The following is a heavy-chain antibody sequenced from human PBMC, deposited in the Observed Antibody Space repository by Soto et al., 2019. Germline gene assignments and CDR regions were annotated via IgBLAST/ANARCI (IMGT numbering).Heavy chain of an antibody. D-gene: IGHD2-2*01. CDR1: GFTFSSYA. Sequence: GGSLRLSCAASGFTFSSYAMSWVRQAPGKGLEWVSAISGSGGSTYYADSVKGRFTISRDNSKNTLYLQMNSLRAEDTAVYYCANHLGYCSSTSCYSLYYYGMDVWGQGTTVTVSS. CDR3: ANHLGYCSSTSCYSLYYYGMDV. V-gene: IGHV3-23*01. CDR2: ISGSGGST. J-gene: IGHJ6*02.